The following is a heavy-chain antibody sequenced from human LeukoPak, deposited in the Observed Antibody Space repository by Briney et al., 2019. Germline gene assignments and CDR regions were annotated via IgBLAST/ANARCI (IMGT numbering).Heavy chain of an antibody. V-gene: IGHV4-59*01. CDR3: ARGPPPDFDY. CDR1: GDSISNYY. Sequence: SETLSLTCTVSGDSISNYYWSWIRQPPGKGLEWIGYIYYSGSTNYNPSLKSRVTISVDTSKNQFSLKLSSVTAADTAVYYCARGPPPDFDYWGRGTLVTVSS. J-gene: IGHJ4*02. CDR2: IYYSGST.